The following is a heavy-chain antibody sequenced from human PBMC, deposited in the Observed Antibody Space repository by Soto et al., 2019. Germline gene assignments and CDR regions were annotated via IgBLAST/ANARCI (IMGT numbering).Heavy chain of an antibody. D-gene: IGHD6-19*01. CDR2: ISGSGGST. CDR3: AKDPQRRIAVAGTGWFDP. CDR1: GFTFSSYA. J-gene: IGHJ5*02. Sequence: EVQLLESGGGLVQPGGPLRLSCAASGFTFSSYAMSWVRQAPGKGLEWVSAISGSGGSTYYADSVKGRFTISRDNSKNTLYLQMNSLRAEDTAVYYCAKDPQRRIAVAGTGWFDPWGQGTLVTVSS. V-gene: IGHV3-23*01.